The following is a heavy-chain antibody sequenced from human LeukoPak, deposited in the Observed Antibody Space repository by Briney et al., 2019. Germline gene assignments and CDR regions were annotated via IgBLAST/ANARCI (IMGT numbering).Heavy chain of an antibody. CDR2: LYYTGSS. CDR3: ARMDWYSSSWYLHDAFDI. Sequence: SETLSLTCAVSGGSITSSGYYWAWIRQPPGKGLEWIGTLYYTGSSYYNPSLKSRVTISVDTSKNQFSLKLSSVTAADTAVYYCARMDWYSSSWYLHDAFDIWGQGTMVTVSS. J-gene: IGHJ3*02. V-gene: IGHV4-39*07. CDR1: GGSITSSGYY. D-gene: IGHD6-13*01.